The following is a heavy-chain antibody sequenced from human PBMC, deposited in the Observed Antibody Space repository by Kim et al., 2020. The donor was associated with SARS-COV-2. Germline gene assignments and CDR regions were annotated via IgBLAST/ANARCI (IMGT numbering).Heavy chain of an antibody. D-gene: IGHD6-19*01. CDR3: ASPIAVAGTVDY. CDR2: INSDGSST. Sequence: GGSLRLSCAASGFTFSSYWMHWVRQAPGKGLVWVSRINSDGSSTSYADSVKGRFTISRDNAKNTLYLQMNSLRAEDTAVYYCASPIAVAGTVDYWGRGTLVTVSS. J-gene: IGHJ4*02. V-gene: IGHV3-74*01. CDR1: GFTFSSYW.